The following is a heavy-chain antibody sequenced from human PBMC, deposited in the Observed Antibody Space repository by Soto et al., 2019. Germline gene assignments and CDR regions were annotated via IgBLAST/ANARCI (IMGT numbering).Heavy chain of an antibody. CDR2: VYSSGST. Sequence: SETLSLPCTASGGSIRNYYWSWIRQPPGKGLEWIGYVYSSGSTHYNPSLQSRVTISADTSKNQVSLKVNSVTAADTAVYYCARDHPHSYGVYYFDYWGQGTPVTVS. J-gene: IGHJ4*02. D-gene: IGHD5-18*01. CDR1: GGSIRNYY. CDR3: ARDHPHSYGVYYFDY. V-gene: IGHV4-59*01.